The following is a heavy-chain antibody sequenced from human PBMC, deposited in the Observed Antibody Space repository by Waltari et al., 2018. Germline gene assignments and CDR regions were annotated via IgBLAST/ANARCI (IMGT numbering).Heavy chain of an antibody. CDR2: IIPIFGTA. J-gene: IGHJ4*02. CDR3: ARDRGRYDSSGYYHDY. D-gene: IGHD3-22*01. CDR1: GGTFSSYA. Sequence: VQLVQSGAEVKKPGSSVTVYCKASGGTFSSYAISWVRQAPGQGLEWMGGIIPIFGTANYAQKFQGRVTITADESTSTAYMELSSLRSEDTAVYYCARDRGRYDSSGYYHDYWGQGTLVTVSS. V-gene: IGHV1-69*13.